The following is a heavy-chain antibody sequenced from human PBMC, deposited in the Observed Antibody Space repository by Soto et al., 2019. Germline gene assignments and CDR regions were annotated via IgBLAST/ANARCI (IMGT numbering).Heavy chain of an antibody. J-gene: IGHJ4*02. CDR2: INSDGSSA. V-gene: IGHV3-74*01. CDR3: VKVLGSRDYLIFDY. Sequence: LRLSCVASGFTFSDYWMHWVRQAPGKGLVWVSRINSDGSSADYADSVKGRFTVSRDNAKNMLSLQMHSLRADDTAVYYCVKVLGSRDYLIFDYWGQGALVTVSS. D-gene: IGHD4-17*01. CDR1: GFTFSDYW.